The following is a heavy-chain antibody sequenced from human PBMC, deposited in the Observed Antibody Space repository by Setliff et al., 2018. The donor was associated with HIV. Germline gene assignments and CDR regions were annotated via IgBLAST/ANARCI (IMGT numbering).Heavy chain of an antibody. Sequence: LSLTCTVSGDSVRNYYWSWIRQPPERGLDYIGYINYNGNTNYNPSLKSRVTMSVDTSKNQISLKLRSVTAADTAVYYCARGHEWLRIWGQGMLVTVS. CDR3: ARGHEWLRI. J-gene: IGHJ4*02. CDR2: INYNGNT. CDR1: GDSVRNYY. V-gene: IGHV4-59*02. D-gene: IGHD5-12*01.